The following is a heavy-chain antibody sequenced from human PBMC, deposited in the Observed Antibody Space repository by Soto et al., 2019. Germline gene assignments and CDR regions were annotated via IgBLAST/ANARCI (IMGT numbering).Heavy chain of an antibody. CDR2: LSYDGSHY. CDR3: AKDRSTIFGVVTYYFDY. J-gene: IGHJ4*02. CDR1: GFTFSSYA. Sequence: GGSLRLSCAASGFTFSSYAMHWVRQTPDKGLEWVAFLSYDGSHYYYADSVKGRFTISRDNSKNTLYLQMNSLKVEDTAVYYCAKDRSTIFGVVTYYFDYRGQGTLVTVS. V-gene: IGHV3-30*18. D-gene: IGHD3-3*01.